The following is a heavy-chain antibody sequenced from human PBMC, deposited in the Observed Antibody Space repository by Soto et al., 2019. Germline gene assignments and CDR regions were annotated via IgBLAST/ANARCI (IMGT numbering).Heavy chain of an antibody. CDR2: INHSGST. D-gene: IGHD2-15*01. CDR3: ARGRVVVVVAAGYGMDV. J-gene: IGHJ6*02. Sequence: QVQLQQWGAGLLKPSETLSLTCAVYGGSFSGYYWSWIRQPPGKGLEWIGEINHSGSTNYNPSLKNRVTISVDTSKNQFSLKLSAVTAADTAVYYCARGRVVVVVAAGYGMDVWGQGTTVTVSS. CDR1: GGSFSGYY. V-gene: IGHV4-34*01.